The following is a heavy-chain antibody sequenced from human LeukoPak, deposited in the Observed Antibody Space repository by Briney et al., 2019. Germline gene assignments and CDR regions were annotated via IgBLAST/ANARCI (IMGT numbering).Heavy chain of an antibody. CDR3: ARFMGTTYGGDAFDI. V-gene: IGHV1-8*03. CDR2: MNPNSGNT. J-gene: IGHJ3*02. Sequence: AAVKVSCKASGYTFTSCDINWVRQATGQGLEWMGWMNPNSGNTGYAQKFQGRVTITRNTSISTAYMELSSLRSEDTAVYYCARFMGTTYGGDAFDIWGQGTMVTVSS. CDR1: GYTFTSCD. D-gene: IGHD4-17*01.